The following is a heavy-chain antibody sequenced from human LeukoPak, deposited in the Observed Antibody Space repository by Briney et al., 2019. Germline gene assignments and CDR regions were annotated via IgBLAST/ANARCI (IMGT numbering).Heavy chain of an antibody. CDR2: INHSGST. CDR1: GGTFSGYY. D-gene: IGHD6-19*01. V-gene: IGHV4-34*01. J-gene: IGHJ6*02. Sequence: PSETLSVTCAVYGGTFSGYYWSWIRQPPGKRLEWIGEINHSGSTNYNPSLKSRVTISVDTSKNQFSLKLSSVTAADTAVYYCASQSIAVSYYYCGMDVWGQGTTVTVSS. CDR3: ASQSIAVSYYYCGMDV.